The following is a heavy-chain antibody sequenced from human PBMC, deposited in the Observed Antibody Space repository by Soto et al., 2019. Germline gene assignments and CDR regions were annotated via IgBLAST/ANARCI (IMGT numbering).Heavy chain of an antibody. V-gene: IGHV1-69*13. CDR3: ARGRDGSNYYFDY. CDR1: GGTFSDSV. Sequence: SVKVSCKASGGTFSDSVTSWVRQAPGQGLEWMGGIVPIFGKANLAEKFQDRVTITADESTSTAYMKLTSLRSEDTAVYYCARGRDGSNYYFDYWGQGTLVTVSS. CDR2: IVPIFGKA. J-gene: IGHJ4*02. D-gene: IGHD3-10*01.